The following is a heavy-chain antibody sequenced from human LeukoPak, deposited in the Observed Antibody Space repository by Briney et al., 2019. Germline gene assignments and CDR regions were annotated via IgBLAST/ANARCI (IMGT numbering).Heavy chain of an antibody. CDR3: ARVSVTANYYYYGMDV. Sequence: GGSLRLSCAASGFTFSSYSMNWVRQAPGKGLVWVSRIKSDGSNTNYADSVKGRFTISRDNAKNTLYLQMDSLRAEDTAVYYCARVSVTANYYYYGMDVWGQGTTVTVSS. D-gene: IGHD2-21*02. J-gene: IGHJ6*02. CDR1: GFTFSSYS. V-gene: IGHV3-74*01. CDR2: IKSDGSNT.